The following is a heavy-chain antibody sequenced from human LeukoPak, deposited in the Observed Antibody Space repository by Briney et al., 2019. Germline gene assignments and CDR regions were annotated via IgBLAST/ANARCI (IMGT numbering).Heavy chain of an antibody. J-gene: IGHJ6*02. V-gene: IGHV3-48*03. CDR2: ISCSGSTI. CDR3: ARDLIAAATYYYYGMDV. CDR1: GFSFSRYE. Sequence: GESLTLSCAVSGFSFSRYEMNWVRQPPGKGLEWVSYISCSGSTIYYADSVKGRFTISRDNAKNSLYLQMNSLRAEDTAVYYCARDLIAAATYYYYGMDVWGQGTTVTVSS. D-gene: IGHD6-13*01.